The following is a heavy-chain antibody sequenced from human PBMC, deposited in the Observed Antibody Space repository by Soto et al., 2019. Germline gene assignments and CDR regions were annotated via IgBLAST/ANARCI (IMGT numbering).Heavy chain of an antibody. Sequence: EVQLVESGGGLVQPGRSLRLSCAASGFTFDDYAMHWVRQAPRKGLEWVSGISWNSGSIGYADSVKGRFTISRDNAKNSLYLQMNCLRADVTSLYYCAKARGLVLSFYFDYWGQGTLVTVSS. CDR3: AKARGLVLSFYFDY. CDR2: ISWNSGSI. J-gene: IGHJ4*02. D-gene: IGHD6-19*01. CDR1: GFTFDDYA. V-gene: IGHV3-9*01.